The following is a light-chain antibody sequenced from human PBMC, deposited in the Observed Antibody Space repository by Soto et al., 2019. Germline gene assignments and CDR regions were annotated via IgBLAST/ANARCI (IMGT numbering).Light chain of an antibody. CDR1: QSISSW. V-gene: IGKV1-5*03. J-gene: IGKJ4*01. CDR3: QHYNSYSGT. Sequence: DIQMTQSPSTLSASVGDRVTITCRASQSISSWLAWYQQKPGKAPKLLVYKASSFESGVPSRFSGRGSGTEFTLAISSLQPDDFATYYCQHYNSYSGTFGGGTKVHIK. CDR2: KAS.